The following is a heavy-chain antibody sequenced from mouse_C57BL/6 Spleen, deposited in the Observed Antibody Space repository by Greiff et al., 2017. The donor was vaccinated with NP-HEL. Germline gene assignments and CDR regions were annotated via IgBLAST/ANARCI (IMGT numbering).Heavy chain of an antibody. J-gene: IGHJ3*01. V-gene: IGHV5-4*03. CDR2: ISDGGSYT. D-gene: IGHD2-4*01. CDR3: ARDEYDGAWFAY. Sequence: DVKLVESGGGLVKPGGSLKLSCAASGFTFSSYAMSWVRQTPEKRLEWVATISDGGSYTYYPDNVKGRFTISRDNAKNNLYLQMSHLKSEDTAMYYCARDEYDGAWFAYWGQGTLVTVSA. CDR1: GFTFSSYA.